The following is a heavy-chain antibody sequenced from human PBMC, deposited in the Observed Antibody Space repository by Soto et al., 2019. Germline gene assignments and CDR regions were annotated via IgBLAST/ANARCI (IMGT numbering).Heavy chain of an antibody. D-gene: IGHD3-22*01. CDR2: IYYSGST. V-gene: IGHV4-59*01. J-gene: IGHJ3*02. CDR1: GGSISSYY. CDR3: ARGLISGYYLYDAFDI. Sequence: QVQLQESRPGLVKPSETLSLTCTVSGGSISSYYWSWIRQPPGKGLEWIGYIYYSGSTNYNPSLKSRVTISVDTSKNQFSLKLSSVTAADTAVYYCARGLISGYYLYDAFDIWGQGTMVTVSS.